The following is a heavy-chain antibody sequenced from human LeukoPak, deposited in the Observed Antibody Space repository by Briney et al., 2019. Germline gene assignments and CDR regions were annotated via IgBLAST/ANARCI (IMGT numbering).Heavy chain of an antibody. V-gene: IGHV4-59*01. J-gene: IGHJ4*02. D-gene: IGHD3-10*01. CDR2: IYYSGST. Sequence: SETLSLTCTVSGGSLNNNYWTWIRQPPGKGLEWIGYIYYSGSTNYNPSLKSRVTISVDTSKNQFSLKLSSVTAADTAVYYCARRGSGRYYGLDYWGQGTLVTVSS. CDR1: GGSLNNNY. CDR3: ARRGSGRYYGLDY.